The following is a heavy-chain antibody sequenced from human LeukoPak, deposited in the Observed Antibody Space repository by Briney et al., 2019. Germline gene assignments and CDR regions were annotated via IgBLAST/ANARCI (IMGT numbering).Heavy chain of an antibody. V-gene: IGHV4-61*02. CDR3: AGENRYCEASIWYGY. D-gene: IGHD2-21*01. J-gene: IGHJ4*02. CDR2: MYSNGRT. Sequence: SETLSLACTVSGLPLSSGRYEWRWIRQPGGKGLEWIGLMYSNGRTDYSPPLWSRVIISVDASKSQLSLKPSYVTAADTAVYYCAGENRYCEASIWYGYWGQGTLVAVSS. CDR1: GLPLSSGRYE.